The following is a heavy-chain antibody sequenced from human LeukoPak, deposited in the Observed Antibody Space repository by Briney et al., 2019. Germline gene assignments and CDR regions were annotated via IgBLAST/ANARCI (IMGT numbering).Heavy chain of an antibody. CDR3: ARYYYDSSAYLTYPFDY. Sequence: ASVKVSCKASGYAFTSYAMHWVRQAPGQRLEWMGWISAGNGNTEYSQKFQGRVTITRDTSASTAYMELSSLRSEDTAVYYCARYYYDSSAYLTYPFDYWGQGTLVTVSS. J-gene: IGHJ4*02. CDR2: ISAGNGNT. CDR1: GYAFTSYA. D-gene: IGHD3-22*01. V-gene: IGHV1-3*01.